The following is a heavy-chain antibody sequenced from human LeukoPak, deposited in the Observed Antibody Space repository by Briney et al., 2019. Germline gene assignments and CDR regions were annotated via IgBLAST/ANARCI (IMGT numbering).Heavy chain of an antibody. CDR1: GGAINGYY. J-gene: IGHJ4*02. CDR2: IHYTGSI. D-gene: IGHD6-19*01. CDR3: ASLGSSGWYY. V-gene: IGHV4-59*08. Sequence: PSETLSLTCTVSGGAINGYYWSWIRQPPGKELEWIGYIHYTGSINYNPSLKSRVTISVDTSKNQFSLKLSSVTAADTAVYYCASLGSSGWYYWGQGTLVTVSS.